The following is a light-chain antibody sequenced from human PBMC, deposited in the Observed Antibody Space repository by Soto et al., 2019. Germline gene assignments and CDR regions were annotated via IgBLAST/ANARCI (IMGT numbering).Light chain of an antibody. CDR1: SSDVGAYNY. J-gene: IGLJ3*02. Sequence: QSVLTQPASVSGSPGQSITISCTGTSSDVGAYNYVSWFQQHPGKAPRLIIYDVSNRPSGVANRFSGSKSGNTASLTISGLQAEDEADYYCSSYTTSPTGVFGGGTKLTVL. V-gene: IGLV2-14*01. CDR3: SSYTTSPTGV. CDR2: DVS.